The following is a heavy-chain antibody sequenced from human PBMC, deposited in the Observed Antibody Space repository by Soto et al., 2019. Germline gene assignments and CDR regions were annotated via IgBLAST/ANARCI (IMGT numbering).Heavy chain of an antibody. Sequence: QVQLVESGGGVVQPGRSLRLSCAASGFTFSSYAMHWVRQAPGKGLEWVAVISYDGSNKYYADSVKGRFTISRDNSKNTLYLQMNSLRAEDTAVYYCARQDWNYDYFDYWGQGTLVTVSS. D-gene: IGHD1-7*01. CDR2: ISYDGSNK. CDR1: GFTFSSYA. J-gene: IGHJ4*02. V-gene: IGHV3-30-3*01. CDR3: ARQDWNYDYFDY.